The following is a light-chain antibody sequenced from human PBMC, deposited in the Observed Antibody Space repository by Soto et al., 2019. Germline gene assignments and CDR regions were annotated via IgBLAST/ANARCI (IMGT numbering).Light chain of an antibody. CDR3: QQSYSTLRT. J-gene: IGKJ1*01. CDR1: QTISSW. V-gene: IGKV1-5*03. CDR2: KAS. Sequence: DIQMTQSPSTLSGSVGDRVTITCRASQTISSWLAWYQQKPGKAPNLLIYKASTLESGVPSRFSGSGSGTDFTLTISSLQPEDFATYYCQQSYSTLRTFGQGTKVDIK.